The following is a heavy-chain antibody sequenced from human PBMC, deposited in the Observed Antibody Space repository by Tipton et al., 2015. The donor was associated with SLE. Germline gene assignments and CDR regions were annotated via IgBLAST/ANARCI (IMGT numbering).Heavy chain of an antibody. CDR3: ARGVVGATAYFDY. J-gene: IGHJ4*02. CDR2: ISGSGGST. CDR1: GFTFSSYA. D-gene: IGHD1-26*01. Sequence: SLRLSCAASGFTFSSYAMSWVRQAPEKGLEWVSVISGSGGSTYYADSVKGRFTISRDNSKNTLYLQINSLRAEDTAVYYCARGVVGATAYFDYWGQGTLVTVSS. V-gene: IGHV3-23*01.